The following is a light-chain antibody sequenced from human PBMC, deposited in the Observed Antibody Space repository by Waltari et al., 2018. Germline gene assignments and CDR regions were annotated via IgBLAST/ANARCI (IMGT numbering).Light chain of an antibody. CDR3: QQYGNSPLT. CDR1: QSVSNNY. V-gene: IGKV3-20*01. J-gene: IGKJ4*01. Sequence: RASQSVSNNYLAWYQQKPGQAPRLLIYGASSRATGIPDRFSGGGSGTDFTLTISRLEPEDFAVYFCQQYGNSPLTFGGGTEVEIE. CDR2: GAS.